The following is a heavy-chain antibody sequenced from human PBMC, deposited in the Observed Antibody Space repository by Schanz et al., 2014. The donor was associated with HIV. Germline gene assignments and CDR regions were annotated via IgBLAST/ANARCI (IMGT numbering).Heavy chain of an antibody. V-gene: IGHV3-33*01. J-gene: IGHJ6*02. D-gene: IGHD5-18*01. CDR2: IWYDGSNK. Sequence: QVQLVESGGGVVQPGKSLRLSCAASGFTFSSYGMHWVRQAPGKGLEWVAVIWYDGSNKYYTDSVKGRFTISRDSSKSTLYLQMNSLRAEDTAVYYCARDAASPSYGSTMDVWGQGTTVTASS. CDR1: GFTFSSYG. CDR3: ARDAASPSYGSTMDV.